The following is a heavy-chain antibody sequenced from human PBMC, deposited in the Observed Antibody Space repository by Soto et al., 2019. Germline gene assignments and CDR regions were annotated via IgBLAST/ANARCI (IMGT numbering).Heavy chain of an antibody. Sequence: GGSLRLSCAASGFIFRSYGMHWVRQAPGKGLEWVAFIWYDGVNKYYADSVKGRFTISRDNSKNTLYLQMNSLRAEDTAVYYCAKIVRPLSGWFDPWGQGTLVTVSS. CDR2: IWYDGVNK. CDR1: GFIFRSYG. J-gene: IGHJ5*02. V-gene: IGHV3-30*02. CDR3: AKIVRPLSGWFDP. D-gene: IGHD3-10*01.